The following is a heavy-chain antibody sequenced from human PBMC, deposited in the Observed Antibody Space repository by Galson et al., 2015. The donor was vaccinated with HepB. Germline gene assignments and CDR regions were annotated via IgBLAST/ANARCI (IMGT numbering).Heavy chain of an antibody. CDR2: ISYDGSNK. CDR1: GFTFSSYG. J-gene: IGHJ4*02. CDR3: ARLNSGTYGFDY. D-gene: IGHD1-26*01. Sequence: SLRLSCAASGFTFSSYGMHWVRQAPGKGLEWVAVISYDGSNKYYADSVKGRYTISRDNAKNSLYLQMNSLRAADTAVYYCARLNSGTYGFDYWGQGTLVTVSS. V-gene: IGHV3-30*03.